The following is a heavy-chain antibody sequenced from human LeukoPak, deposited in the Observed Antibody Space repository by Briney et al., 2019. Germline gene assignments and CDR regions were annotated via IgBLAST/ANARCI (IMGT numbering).Heavy chain of an antibody. Sequence: TPSETLSLTCTVSGGSISSYYWSWIRQPPGKGLDWIGYIDYSGDTNYSPSLKSRVTISVDTSKNQFSLKLSSVTAADTAVYYCARPLRYGADAFDVWGQGTMVTVSS. CDR2: IDYSGDT. J-gene: IGHJ3*01. D-gene: IGHD1-26*01. CDR3: ARPLRYGADAFDV. CDR1: GGSISSYY. V-gene: IGHV4-59*08.